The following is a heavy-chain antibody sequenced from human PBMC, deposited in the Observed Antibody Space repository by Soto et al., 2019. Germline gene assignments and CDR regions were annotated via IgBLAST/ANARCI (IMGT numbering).Heavy chain of an antibody. J-gene: IGHJ5*02. D-gene: IGHD6-25*01. CDR1: GYTFTSYG. Sequence: GASVKVSCKASGYTFTSYGISWVRQAPGQGLEWMGWISAYNGNTNYAQKLQGRVTMTTDTSTSTAYMELRSLRSDDTAVYYCARMDSSALGLGNWFDPWGQGTLVTVSS. CDR3: ARMDSSALGLGNWFDP. V-gene: IGHV1-18*01. CDR2: ISAYNGNT.